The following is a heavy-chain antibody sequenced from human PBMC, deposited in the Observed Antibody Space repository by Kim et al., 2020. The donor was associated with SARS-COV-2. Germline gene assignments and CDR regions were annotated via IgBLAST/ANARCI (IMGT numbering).Heavy chain of an antibody. D-gene: IGHD6-13*01. J-gene: IGHJ6*02. CDR1: GFTFSSYG. CDR2: ISYDGSNK. V-gene: IGHV3-30*18. CDR3: AKAHRIAAAATHYYYGMDV. Sequence: GGSLRLSCAASGFTFSSYGMHWVRQAPGKGLEWVAVISYDGSNKYYADSVKGRFTISRDNSKNTLYLQMNSLRAEDTAVYYCAKAHRIAAAATHYYYGMDVWGQGTTVTVSS.